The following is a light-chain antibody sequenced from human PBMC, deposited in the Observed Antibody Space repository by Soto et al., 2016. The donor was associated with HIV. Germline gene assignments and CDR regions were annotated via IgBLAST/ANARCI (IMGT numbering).Light chain of an antibody. J-gene: IGLJ2*01. V-gene: IGLV3-21*02. CDR1: NVGSKS. Sequence: SYELTQPPSLSVAPRQTARITCGGNNVGSKSVQWYQQKPGQAPVLVVYDDSDRPSGIPERFSGSNSGNTATLSISRVEAGDEADYYCQVWDASTDLVVFGRGTKLTVL. CDR3: QVWDASTDLVV. CDR2: DDS.